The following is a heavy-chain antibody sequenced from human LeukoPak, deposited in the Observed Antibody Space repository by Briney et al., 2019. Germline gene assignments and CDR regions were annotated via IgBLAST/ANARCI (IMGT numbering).Heavy chain of an antibody. CDR2: ISFDGSSK. D-gene: IGHD3-9*01. CDR1: GFTFSNYG. Sequence: GGSLRLSCATSGFTFSNYGMHWVRQAPGKGLEWVAVISFDGSSKFYSNSVKGRFTISRDNSKNTLYLQMNSLRAEDTAVYYCAREAEWYYDILTGSFDYWGQGTLVTVSS. V-gene: IGHV3-30*03. J-gene: IGHJ4*02. CDR3: AREAEWYYDILTGSFDY.